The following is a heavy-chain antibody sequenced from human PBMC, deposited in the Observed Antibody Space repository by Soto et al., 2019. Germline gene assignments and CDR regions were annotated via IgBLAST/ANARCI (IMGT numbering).Heavy chain of an antibody. CDR3: AGGPDSSGYYYYYGMDV. D-gene: IGHD3-22*01. CDR2: INHSGST. CDR1: GGSFNNYY. Sequence: QVQLQQWGAGLLKPSETLSLTCAVYGGSFNNYYWSWIRQPPGKGLEWIGEINHSGSTNYNPYLKSRVTLSVDTSKNQFSLKLSSVTAADTAVYYCAGGPDSSGYYYYYGMDVWGQVNTVTVSS. J-gene: IGHJ6*02. V-gene: IGHV4-34*01.